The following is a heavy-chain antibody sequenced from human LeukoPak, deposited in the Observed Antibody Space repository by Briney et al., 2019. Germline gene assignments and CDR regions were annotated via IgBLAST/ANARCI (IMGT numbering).Heavy chain of an antibody. Sequence: ASVKVSCKASGYRFNTYGITWVRQAPGQGLEWMGWINTDNGKTNYAHRLQGRVTVTKDTSTSTSYMELRSLTSDDTAAYYCARDRGGSYFQAWGQGTLVTVSS. D-gene: IGHD1-26*01. J-gene: IGHJ1*01. CDR1: GYRFNTYG. V-gene: IGHV1-18*01. CDR3: ARDRGGSYFQA. CDR2: INTDNGKT.